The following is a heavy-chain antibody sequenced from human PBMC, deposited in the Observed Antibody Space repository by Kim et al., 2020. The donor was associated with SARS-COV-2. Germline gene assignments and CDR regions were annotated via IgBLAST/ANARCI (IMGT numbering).Heavy chain of an antibody. J-gene: IGHJ6*02. D-gene: IGHD1-26*01. V-gene: IGHV3-74*01. CDR2: INSDESST. Sequence: GGSLRLSCAASGFTFSNYWMHWVRQAPGKGLVWVSRINSDESSTSYADSVKGRFTISRDNAKNTLYLQMSSLRAEDTAVYYCAGGVGHSNRHMDVWGQGT. CDR1: GFTFSNYW. CDR3: AGGVGHSNRHMDV.